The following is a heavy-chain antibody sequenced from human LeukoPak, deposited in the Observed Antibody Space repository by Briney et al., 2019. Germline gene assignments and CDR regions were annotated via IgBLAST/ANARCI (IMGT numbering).Heavy chain of an antibody. D-gene: IGHD6-13*01. J-gene: IGHJ5*02. CDR1: GDSVSSNSAA. CDR2: TYYRSKWYN. CDR3: ARDGSKGRSSSWYEGFDP. V-gene: IGHV6-1*01. Sequence: SQTLSLTCAISGDSVSSNSAAWNWIKQSPSRGLEWLGRTYYRSKWYNDYAVSVKSRITINPDTSKNQFSLQLNSVTPEDTAVYYCARDGSKGRSSSWYEGFDPWGQGTLVTVSS.